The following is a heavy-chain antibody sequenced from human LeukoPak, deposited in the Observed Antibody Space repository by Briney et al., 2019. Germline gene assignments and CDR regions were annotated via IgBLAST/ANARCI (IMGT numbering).Heavy chain of an antibody. Sequence: PSETLSLTCTVSGGSISSYYWSWIRQPPGKGLEWIGYIYYSGSTNYNPSLKSRVTISVDTSKNQFSLKLSSVTAADTAVYYCARHRVVRGYDYFDYWGQGTLVTVSS. CDR1: GGSISSYY. V-gene: IGHV4-59*08. CDR3: ARHRVVRGYDYFDY. D-gene: IGHD3-10*01. CDR2: IYYSGST. J-gene: IGHJ4*02.